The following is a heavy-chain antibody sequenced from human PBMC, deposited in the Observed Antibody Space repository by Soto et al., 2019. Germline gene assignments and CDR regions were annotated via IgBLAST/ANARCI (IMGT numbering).Heavy chain of an antibody. J-gene: IGHJ4*02. V-gene: IGHV3-30-3*01. CDR1: GFTFSSYA. CDR3: ARGADDYVWGSYRYLLDFDY. CDR2: ISYDGSNK. Sequence: GGSLRLSCAASGFTFSSYAMHWVRQAPGKGLEWVAVISYDGSNKYYADSVKGRFTISRDNSKNTLYLQMNSLRAEDTAVYYCARGADDYVWGSYRYLLDFDYWGQGTLVTVSS. D-gene: IGHD3-16*02.